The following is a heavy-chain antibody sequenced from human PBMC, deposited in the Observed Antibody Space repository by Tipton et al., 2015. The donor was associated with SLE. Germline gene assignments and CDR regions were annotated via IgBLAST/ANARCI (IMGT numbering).Heavy chain of an antibody. Sequence: SLRLSCVVSGVTFFQHAIHWVRQVPGKGLEWVSGFHWVTGTLGYADSVKGRFTISRDNAKKSLYLQMNSLRADDTALYYCVKDMYPGGADVWGQGTTVTVSS. CDR1: GVTFFQHA. D-gene: IGHD2-2*01. CDR3: VKDMYPGGADV. V-gene: IGHV3-9*01. CDR2: FHWVTGTL. J-gene: IGHJ6*02.